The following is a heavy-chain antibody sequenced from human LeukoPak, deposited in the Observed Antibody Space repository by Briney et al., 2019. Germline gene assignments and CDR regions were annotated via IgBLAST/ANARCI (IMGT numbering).Heavy chain of an antibody. D-gene: IGHD6-19*01. CDR2: IDPTDYFT. Sequence: GESLKISCKGYGYSFSSYLITWVRQMPGKGLEWMGRIDPTDYFTNYRPSFQGHVTISADKSISTAYLQWSSLKASDTAMYYCARAGYSSYGMDVWGQGTTVTVSS. J-gene: IGHJ6*02. V-gene: IGHV5-10-1*01. CDR1: GYSFSSYL. CDR3: ARAGYSSYGMDV.